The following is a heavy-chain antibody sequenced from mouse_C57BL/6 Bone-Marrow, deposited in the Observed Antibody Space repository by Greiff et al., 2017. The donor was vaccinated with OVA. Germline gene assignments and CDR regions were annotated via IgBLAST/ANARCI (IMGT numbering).Heavy chain of an antibody. Sequence: EVQGVESGGGLVQPGGSLKLSCAASGFTFSDYYMYWVRQTPEKRLEWVAYISNGGGSTYYPDTVKGRFTISRDNAKNTLYLQMSRLKSEDTAMYYCARREARQVRLRHAMDYWGQGTSVTVSS. CDR2: ISNGGGST. V-gene: IGHV5-12*01. CDR3: ARREARQVRLRHAMDY. J-gene: IGHJ4*01. D-gene: IGHD3-2*02. CDR1: GFTFSDYY.